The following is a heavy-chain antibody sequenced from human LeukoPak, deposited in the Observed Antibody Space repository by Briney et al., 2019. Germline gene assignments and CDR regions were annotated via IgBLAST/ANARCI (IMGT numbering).Heavy chain of an antibody. D-gene: IGHD6-13*01. CDR1: GGSFSGYY. J-gene: IGHJ4*02. V-gene: IGHV4-34*01. CDR2: INHSGST. CDR3: ARRVKGIAAAYFDY. Sequence: SETLSLTCAVYGGSFSGYYWSWIRQPPGKGLEWIGEINHSGSTNYNPSLKSRVTISVDTPKNQFSLKLSSVTAADTAVYYCARRVKGIAAAYFDYWGQGTLVTVSS.